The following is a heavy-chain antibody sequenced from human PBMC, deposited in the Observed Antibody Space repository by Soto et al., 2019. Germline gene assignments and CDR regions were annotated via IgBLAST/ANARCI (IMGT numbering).Heavy chain of an antibody. CDR1: GYTFTSYD. D-gene: IGHD6-13*01. CDR3: ARDHSSSWYVWFDP. V-gene: IGHV1-8*01. J-gene: IGHJ5*02. Sequence: ASVKVSCKASGYTFTSYDINWLRQATGQGLEWMGWMNPNSGNTGYAQKFQGRVTMTRNTSISTAYMELSSLRSEDTAVYYCARDHSSSWYVWFDPWGQGTLVTVSS. CDR2: MNPNSGNT.